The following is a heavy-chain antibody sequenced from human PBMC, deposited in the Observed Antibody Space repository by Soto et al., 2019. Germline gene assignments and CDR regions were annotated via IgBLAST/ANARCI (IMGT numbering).Heavy chain of an antibody. D-gene: IGHD4-17*01. J-gene: IGHJ4*02. V-gene: IGHV1-46*01. CDR1: GYTFTIYY. CDR3: ARNVDSGFVY. Sequence: QVQVVQSGAEVKKPGASVKVSCKASGYTFTIYYMHWVRQAPGQGLEWMGFINPIGGSTSYAQKFQGRVTMTRDTSTSTVYMELSSLSSEDTAVYYCARNVDSGFVYWGQGTLVTVSS. CDR2: INPIGGST.